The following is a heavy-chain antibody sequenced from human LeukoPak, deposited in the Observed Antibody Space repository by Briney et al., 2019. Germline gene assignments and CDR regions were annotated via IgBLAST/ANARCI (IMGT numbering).Heavy chain of an antibody. J-gene: IGHJ3*02. D-gene: IGHD1-26*01. CDR2: TRNKGNDYST. CDR3: AREAYSGSYFLDAFDI. Sequence: GGSLRLSCAASGFTLSAHFMDWVRQAPGKGLEWVGRTRNKGNDYSTEYAASVKGRFTVSRDDSKNSLYLQMNSLRTEDTAVYYCAREAYSGSYFLDAFDIWGQGTTVTVSS. CDR1: GFTLSAHF. V-gene: IGHV3-72*01.